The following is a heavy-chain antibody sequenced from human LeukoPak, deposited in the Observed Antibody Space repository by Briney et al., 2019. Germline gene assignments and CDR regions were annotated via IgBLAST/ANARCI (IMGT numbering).Heavy chain of an antibody. CDR2: IYYSGST. V-gene: IGHV4-39*02. D-gene: IGHD4-17*01. J-gene: IGHJ6*02. Sequence: SETLSLTCTVSGGSISSSSYYWGWIRQPPGKGLEGIGSIYYSGSTYYNPSLKSRLTISVDTSKNHFSLKLSSVTAADTAVYYCASNGDAVTTNPYYYYGMDVWGQGTTVTVSS. CDR3: ASNGDAVTTNPYYYYGMDV. CDR1: GGSISSSSYY.